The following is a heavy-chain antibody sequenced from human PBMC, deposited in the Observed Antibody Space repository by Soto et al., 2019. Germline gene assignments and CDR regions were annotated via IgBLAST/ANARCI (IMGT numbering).Heavy chain of an antibody. CDR1: GGSISSYY. Sequence: QVQLQESGPGLVKPSETLSLTCTVSGGSISSYYWSWIRQPPGKGLEWIGYIYYSGSTNYNPSLKSRVTISVDTSKNQFSLKLSSVTAADTAVYYCARDNWNYHWYFDLWGRGTLVTVSS. CDR3: ARDNWNYHWYFDL. D-gene: IGHD1-7*01. V-gene: IGHV4-59*01. CDR2: IYYSGST. J-gene: IGHJ2*01.